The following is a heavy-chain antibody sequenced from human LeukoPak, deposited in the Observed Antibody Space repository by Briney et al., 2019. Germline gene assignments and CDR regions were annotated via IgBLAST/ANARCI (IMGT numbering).Heavy chain of an antibody. Sequence: PSETLSLTCTVSGGSISSSSYYWGWIRQPPGKGLEWIGSIYYSGSTYYNPSLKSRVTISVDTSKNQFSLKLSSVTAADTAVYYCARVEVIINYYYYMDVWGKGTTVTVSS. CDR1: GGSISSSSYY. CDR2: IYYSGST. J-gene: IGHJ6*03. V-gene: IGHV4-39*01. CDR3: ARVEVIINYYYYMDV. D-gene: IGHD3-9*01.